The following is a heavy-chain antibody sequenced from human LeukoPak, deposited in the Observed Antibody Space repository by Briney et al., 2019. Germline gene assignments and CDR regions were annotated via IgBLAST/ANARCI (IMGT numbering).Heavy chain of an antibody. D-gene: IGHD2-2*01. CDR2: IRYDGSNK. J-gene: IGHJ4*02. CDR1: GFTFSGFG. Sequence: GGSLRLSCAASGFTFSGFGMYWARQAPGKGLEWVAFIRYDGSNKYYTESVKGRFTISRDNSKNTLYLQMNSLRAEDTAVYYCAKGGIVVVPAAMKYWGQGTLVTVSS. CDR3: AKGGIVVVPAAMKY. V-gene: IGHV3-30*02.